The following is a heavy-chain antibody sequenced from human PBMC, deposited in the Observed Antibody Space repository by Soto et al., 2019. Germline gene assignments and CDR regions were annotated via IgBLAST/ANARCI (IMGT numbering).Heavy chain of an antibody. V-gene: IGHV1-69*06. J-gene: IGHJ6*02. CDR2: IIPVLGTA. Sequence: SVKVSCKASGGTFSSYAISWVRQAPGQGLEWMGGIIPVLGTANYAQKFQGRVTIPGDNPPTTPYRELGTLRSEDTAVYYWAGPVQLKFYYYYGRDVGAQGTTVPVS. D-gene: IGHD1-1*01. CDR3: AGPVQLKFYYYYGRDV. CDR1: GGTFSSYA.